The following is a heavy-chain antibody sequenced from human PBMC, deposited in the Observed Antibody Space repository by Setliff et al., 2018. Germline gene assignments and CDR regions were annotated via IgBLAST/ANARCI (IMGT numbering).Heavy chain of an antibody. CDR2: IYRDGNT. J-gene: IGHJ6*03. Sequence: SETLSLTCAVSGYSINSGYYWGWIRQSPGKGLEWTGSIYRDGNTYYNPSLRSRVTISVDTSKNQFSLNLSSVTAADTAVYYCARDGYGDDWNTFVDVYYYYMDVWGKGTTVTVSS. V-gene: IGHV4-38-2*02. CDR1: GYSINSGYY. CDR3: ARDGYGDDWNTFVDVYYYYMDV. D-gene: IGHD5-18*01.